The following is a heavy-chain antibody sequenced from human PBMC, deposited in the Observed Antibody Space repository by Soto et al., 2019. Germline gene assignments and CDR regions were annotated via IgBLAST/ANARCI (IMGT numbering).Heavy chain of an antibody. CDR1: GGSISSYY. Sequence: SETLSLTCTVSGGSISSYYWSWIRQPPGKGLEWIGYIYYSGSTNYNPSLKSRVTISVDTSKNQFSLKLSSVTAADTAVYYCARDKYCTVTTHPDLDYYYYYGMDVWGQVTTVT. CDR3: ARDKYCTVTTHPDLDYYYYYGMDV. CDR2: IYYSGST. V-gene: IGHV4-59*12. J-gene: IGHJ6*02. D-gene: IGHD4-4*01.